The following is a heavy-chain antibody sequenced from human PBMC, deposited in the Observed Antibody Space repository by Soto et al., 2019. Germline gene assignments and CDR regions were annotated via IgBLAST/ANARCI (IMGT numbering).Heavy chain of an antibody. CDR2: ISSSGSTI. D-gene: IGHD3-9*01. CDR3: ARVYYDILTSHYNPPYYYYYGMDV. J-gene: IGHJ6*02. CDR1: GFTFSDYY. V-gene: IGHV3-11*01. Sequence: QVQLVESGGGLVKPGGSLRLSCAASGFTFSDYYMSWIRQAPGKGLEWVSYISSSGSTIYYADSVKGRFTISRDNAKNSLYLQMNSLRAEDTAVYYCARVYYDILTSHYNPPYYYYYGMDVWGQGTTVTVSS.